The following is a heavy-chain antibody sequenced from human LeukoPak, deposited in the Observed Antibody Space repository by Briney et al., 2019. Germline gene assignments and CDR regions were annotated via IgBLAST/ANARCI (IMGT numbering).Heavy chain of an antibody. J-gene: IGHJ1*01. V-gene: IGHV4-34*01. CDR3: ARTQLPMGYFQH. CDR2: INHSGST. Sequence: SETLSLTCAVYGGSFSGYYWSWIRQPPGKGLEWIGEINHSGSTNYNPSLKSRVTVSVDTSKNQFSLKLSSVTAADTAVYYCARTQLPMGYFQHWGQGTLVTVSS. CDR1: GGSFSGYY. D-gene: IGHD2-2*01.